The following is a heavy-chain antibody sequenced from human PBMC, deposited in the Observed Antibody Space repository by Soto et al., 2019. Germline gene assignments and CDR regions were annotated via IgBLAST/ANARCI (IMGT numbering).Heavy chain of an antibody. CDR3: ARVGSSLRYFDWRKAFDI. V-gene: IGHV5-51*01. J-gene: IGHJ3*02. Sequence: GESLKISCKGSGYSFTNDYIAWVRQMPGKGLEWMGIIYPGDSDTRYSPSFQGQVTISADKSISTAYLQWSSLKASDTAMYYCARVGSSLRYFDWRKAFDIWGQGTMVTVSS. D-gene: IGHD3-9*01. CDR2: IYPGDSDT. CDR1: GYSFTNDY.